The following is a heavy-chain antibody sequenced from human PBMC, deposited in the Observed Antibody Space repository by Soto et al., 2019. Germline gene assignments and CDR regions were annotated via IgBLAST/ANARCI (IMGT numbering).Heavy chain of an antibody. Sequence: LQLQESGSGLVKPSQTLSLTCAVSGGSISSGGYSWSWIRQPPGKGLEWIGYIYHSGSTYYNPSLKSRVTISVDRSKNQFSLKLSSVTAADTAVYYCARGNVVAIDYWGQGTLVTVSS. CDR1: GGSISSGGYS. V-gene: IGHV4-30-2*01. D-gene: IGHD2-21*01. CDR2: IYHSGST. CDR3: ARGNVVAIDY. J-gene: IGHJ4*02.